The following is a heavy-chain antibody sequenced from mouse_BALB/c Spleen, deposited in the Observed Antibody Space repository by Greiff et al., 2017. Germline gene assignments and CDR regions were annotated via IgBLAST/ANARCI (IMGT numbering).Heavy chain of an antibody. CDR1: GFSLTSYG. J-gene: IGHJ3*01. CDR2: IWSGGST. Sequence: VKLVESGPGLVQPSQSLSITCTVSGFSLTSYGVHWVRQSPGKGLEWLGVIWSGGSTDYNAAFISRLSISKDNSKSQVFFKMNSLQANDTAIYYCARRGAYYGNPSFAYWGQGTLVTVSA. CDR3: ARRGAYYGNPSFAY. V-gene: IGHV2-2*02. D-gene: IGHD2-10*01.